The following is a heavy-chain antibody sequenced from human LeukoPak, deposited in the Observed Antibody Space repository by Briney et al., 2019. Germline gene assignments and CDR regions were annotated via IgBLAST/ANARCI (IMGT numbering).Heavy chain of an antibody. D-gene: IGHD5-12*01. V-gene: IGHV4-59*01. Sequence: SETLSLTCTVSGGSISSYYWSWIRQPPGKGLEWIGYIYYSGSTNYNPSLKSRVTISVDTSKNQFSLKLSSVTAADTAVYYCARVEYSGYDSEGWFDPWGQGTLVTVSP. J-gene: IGHJ5*02. CDR1: GGSISSYY. CDR3: ARVEYSGYDSEGWFDP. CDR2: IYYSGST.